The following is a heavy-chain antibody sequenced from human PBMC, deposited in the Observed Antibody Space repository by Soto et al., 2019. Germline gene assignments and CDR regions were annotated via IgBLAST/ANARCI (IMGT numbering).Heavy chain of an antibody. V-gene: IGHV1-18*04. J-gene: IGHJ4*02. CDR2: ISAYNGNK. Sequence: ASVKVSCKASGYTFTSYGISWVRQAPGQGLEWMGWISAYNGNKNYAQKLQGRGTMTTDTSTSTAYMELRSLRADDTAVYYCARAGYYDSSGFCDYWGQRALVTVSS. D-gene: IGHD3-22*01. CDR1: GYTFTSYG. CDR3: ARAGYYDSSGFCDY.